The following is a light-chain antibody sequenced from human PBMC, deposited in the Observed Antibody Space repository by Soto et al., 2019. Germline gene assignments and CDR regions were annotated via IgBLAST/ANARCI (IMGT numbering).Light chain of an antibody. J-gene: IGKJ1*01. CDR3: QQGYSSRWT. V-gene: IGKV1-39*01. CDR2: ATS. CDR1: QNIRSY. Sequence: DIQMTQSPSSLSASVGDRVTLTCRASQNIRSYLNWYQQKPGKAPQLLIYATSSLPTGVPSRFSASGSGTDFSLVISDLQPEDSATYYCQQGYSSRWTSGRGTKVEI.